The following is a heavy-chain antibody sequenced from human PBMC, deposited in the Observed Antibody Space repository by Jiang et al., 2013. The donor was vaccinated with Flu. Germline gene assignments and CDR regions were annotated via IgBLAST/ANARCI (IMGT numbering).Heavy chain of an antibody. CDR1: GYTFTTYA. Sequence: SGAEVKKPGASVKVSCKASGYTFTTYAIHWVRQAPGQGLEWMGGIIPIFGTSKYAQKFQGRVTFTADEATNTAYMELSSLRSEDTAVYFCAYYDSGGSVDYWGQGTLVTVSS. CDR2: IIPIFGTS. CDR3: AYYDSGGSVDY. D-gene: IGHD3-22*01. J-gene: IGHJ4*02. V-gene: IGHV1-69*13.